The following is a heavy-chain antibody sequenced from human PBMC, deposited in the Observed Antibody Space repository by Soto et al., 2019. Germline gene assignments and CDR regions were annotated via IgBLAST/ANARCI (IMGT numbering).Heavy chain of an antibody. CDR2: IYHSGST. CDR3: ARSGGLRVFDY. CDR1: GGSISSSNW. V-gene: IGHV4-4*02. D-gene: IGHD5-12*01. J-gene: IGHJ4*02. Sequence: ASETLSLTCAVSGGSISSSNWWSWVRQPPGKGLEWIGEIYHSGSTNYNPSLKSRVTISVVKSKNQFSLKLSSVTAADTAVYYCARSGGLRVFDYWGQGTLVTVSS.